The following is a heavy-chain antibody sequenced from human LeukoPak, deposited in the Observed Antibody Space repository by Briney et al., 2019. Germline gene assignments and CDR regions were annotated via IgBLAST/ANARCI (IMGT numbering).Heavy chain of an antibody. CDR1: GFTFNSYA. Sequence: PGGSLRLSCAASGFTFNSYAMSWVRQAPGKGLEWVSGITGSGGGTYYADSVKGLFTISRDNSKNTLYLQMNSLRAENTAVYYCAKKFLVSAGGPSFDHWGQGTLVTVSS. CDR3: AKKFLVSAGGPSFDH. CDR2: ITGSGGGT. J-gene: IGHJ4*02. V-gene: IGHV3-23*01. D-gene: IGHD2-8*01.